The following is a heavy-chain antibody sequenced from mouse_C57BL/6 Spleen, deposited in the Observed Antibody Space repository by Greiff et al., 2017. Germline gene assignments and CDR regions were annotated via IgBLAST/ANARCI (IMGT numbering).Heavy chain of an antibody. Sequence: QVQLKESGAELVRPGASVTLSCKASGYSFTDYEMHWVKQTPVHGLEWIGAIDPETGGTAYNQKFKGKAILTADKSSSTAYMELRSLTSEDSAVYYCTRSETTFAYWGQGTLVTVSA. CDR1: GYSFTDYE. V-gene: IGHV1-15*01. CDR2: IDPETGGT. CDR3: TRSETTFAY. D-gene: IGHD5-5*01. J-gene: IGHJ3*01.